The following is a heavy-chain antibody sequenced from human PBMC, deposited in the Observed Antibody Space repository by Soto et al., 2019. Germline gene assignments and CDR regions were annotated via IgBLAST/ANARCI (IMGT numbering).Heavy chain of an antibody. CDR2: ISSSSSYT. Sequence: GGSLRLSCAASGFTFSDYYMSWIRQAPGKGLEWVSYISSSSSYTNYADSVKGRFTISRDNAKNSLYLQMNSLRAEDTAVYYCARSMSTDDAFDIWRQGTMVTVSS. V-gene: IGHV3-11*06. CDR1: GFTFSDYY. CDR3: ARSMSTDDAFDI. J-gene: IGHJ3*02.